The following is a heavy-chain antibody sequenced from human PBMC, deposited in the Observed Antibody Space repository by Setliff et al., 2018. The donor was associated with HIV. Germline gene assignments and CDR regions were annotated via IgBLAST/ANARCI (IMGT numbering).Heavy chain of an antibody. D-gene: IGHD6-19*01. CDR3: VTLGRRGWFTDY. CDR2: IYYSGRT. J-gene: IGHJ4*02. Sequence: SETLSLTCTVSGGSIRSSSYYWGWIRQPPGKGLEWIGSIYYSGRTYYNSSLKSRVTLSVDTSKNQFSLKLNSVTAADTAVYYCVTLGRRGWFTDYWGQGTLVTVSS. CDR1: GGSIRSSSYY. V-gene: IGHV4-39*01.